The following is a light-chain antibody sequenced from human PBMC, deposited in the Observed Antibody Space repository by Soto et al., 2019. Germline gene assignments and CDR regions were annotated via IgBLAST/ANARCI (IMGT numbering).Light chain of an antibody. CDR3: SSYSSSGTLYV. CDR2: DVN. J-gene: IGLJ1*01. V-gene: IGLV2-14*01. Sequence: QSALTQPASVSGSPGQSITISCTGTSSDVGGYNYVSWYQHHPGKAPKLMIYDVNNRPSGISNRFFGSKSGNTASLTISGLQPEDEADYYCSSYSSSGTLYVFGTGTKLTVL. CDR1: SSDVGGYNY.